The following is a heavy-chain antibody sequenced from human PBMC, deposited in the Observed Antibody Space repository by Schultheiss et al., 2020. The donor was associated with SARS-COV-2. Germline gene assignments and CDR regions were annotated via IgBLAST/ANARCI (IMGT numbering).Heavy chain of an antibody. D-gene: IGHD2-2*01. J-gene: IGHJ4*02. Sequence: GGSLRLSCAASGFMFSSYGMIWVRQAPGKGLEWVSSISSSSSYIYYADSVKGRFTISRDNSKNTLCLQMNSLRAEDTAVYYCARADCSSSSCSSFGHWGQGTLVTVSS. CDR2: ISSSSSYI. V-gene: IGHV3-21*01. CDR3: ARADCSSSSCSSFGH. CDR1: GFMFSSYG.